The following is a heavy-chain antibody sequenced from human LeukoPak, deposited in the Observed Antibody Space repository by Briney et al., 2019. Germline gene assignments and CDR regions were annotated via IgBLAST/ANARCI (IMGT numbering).Heavy chain of an antibody. J-gene: IGHJ3*02. Sequence: PSETLSLTCTVSCGSISSSDYYWGWIRQPPGKGLECIGSIYYSGNTYYNPSLKSRVTISVDTSKHQFFLKLNSVTAADTAVYYCAREISNAFDIWGQGTMVTVSS. V-gene: IGHV4-39*07. D-gene: IGHD3-3*02. CDR2: IYYSGNT. CDR1: CGSISSSDYY. CDR3: AREISNAFDI.